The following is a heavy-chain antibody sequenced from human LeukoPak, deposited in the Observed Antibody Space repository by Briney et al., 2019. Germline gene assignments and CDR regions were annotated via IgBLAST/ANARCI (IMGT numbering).Heavy chain of an antibody. V-gene: IGHV3-33*01. Sequence: GGSLRLSCAASGFSFSTYGIHWVRQVPGKGLEWVAIIWSDGSRKYYADSVKGRFTISRDNSKNTLSQQMNSLRVEDTAVYYCTRAWYSGSFYGMDVWGQGTTVTVSS. CDR1: GFSFSTYG. CDR2: IWSDGSRK. J-gene: IGHJ6*02. D-gene: IGHD1-26*01. CDR3: TRAWYSGSFYGMDV.